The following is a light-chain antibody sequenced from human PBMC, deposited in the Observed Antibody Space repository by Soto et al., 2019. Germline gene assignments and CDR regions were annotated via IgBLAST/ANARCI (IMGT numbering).Light chain of an antibody. Sequence: QLVLPQPPSASGTPGQRVTISCSTTNSRSGSNYVYWYQQLPGAAPKLLIYRNDQRPSGVPDRFSASKSGTSASLAISGLQSEDEADYFCAKWDDSLRVYVFGSGTKLTVL. CDR3: AKWDDSLRVYV. CDR2: RND. CDR1: NSRSGSNY. J-gene: IGLJ1*01. V-gene: IGLV1-47*01.